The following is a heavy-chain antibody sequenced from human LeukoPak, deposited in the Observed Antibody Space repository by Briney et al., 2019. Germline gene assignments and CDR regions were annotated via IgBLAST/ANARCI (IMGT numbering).Heavy chain of an antibody. V-gene: IGHV3-7*01. J-gene: IGHJ4*02. CDR3: ARGRGFGQQLFSAPDY. CDR2: IKQDGSEK. CDR1: GFTFSSYW. Sequence: PGGSLRLSCAASGFTFSSYWMNWVRQAPGKGLKWVANIKQDGSEKYYVDSVKGRFTISRDNAKNSLYLQMNSLRDEDTAVYYCARGRGFGQQLFSAPDYWGQGTLVTVSS. D-gene: IGHD6-13*01.